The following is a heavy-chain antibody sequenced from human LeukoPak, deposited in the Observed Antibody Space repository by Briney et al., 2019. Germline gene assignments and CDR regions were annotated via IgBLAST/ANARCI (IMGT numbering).Heavy chain of an antibody. Sequence: SVKVSCKASGGTFSIYSINWVRQAPGQGLEWMGGIIPIFGTANYAQKFQGRVTITADEATSTAYMELSSLRSEDTAVYYCASRDYYGSGSYYTGWFDPWGQGTLVTVSS. J-gene: IGHJ5*02. CDR3: ASRDYYGSGSYYTGWFDP. V-gene: IGHV1-69*13. CDR2: IIPIFGTA. CDR1: GGTFSIYS. D-gene: IGHD3-10*01.